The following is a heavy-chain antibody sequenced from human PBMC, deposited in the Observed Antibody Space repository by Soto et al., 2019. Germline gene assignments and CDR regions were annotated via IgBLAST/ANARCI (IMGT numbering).Heavy chain of an antibody. CDR2: IYYSGST. D-gene: IGHD4-17*01. V-gene: IGHV4-31*03. CDR1: GGSANNANYF. CDR3: ARDADYGGSRGGMDV. Sequence: QVRLEESGPGLVKPSETLSLICSVSGGSANNANYFWNWIRHHPENGLEWIGYIYYSGSTSYNRSFKTRPTMSIAPSKNQFSLRLNSVTVADTAGYFCARDADYGGSRGGMDVWGRGTTVTVSS. J-gene: IGHJ6*02.